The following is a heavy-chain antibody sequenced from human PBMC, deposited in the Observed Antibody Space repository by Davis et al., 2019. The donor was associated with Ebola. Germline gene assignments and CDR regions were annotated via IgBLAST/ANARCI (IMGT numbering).Heavy chain of an antibody. Sequence: PGGSLRLSCAASGFTFSSYAMSWVRQAPGKGLEWVSAISGSGGGTYYADSVKGRFTISRDNSKNTLYLQMNSLRTEDTAIYYCVRLTGNDAFDLWGQGTMVTVSS. CDR2: ISGSGGGT. CDR3: VRLTGNDAFDL. V-gene: IGHV3-23*01. J-gene: IGHJ3*01. D-gene: IGHD3-9*01. CDR1: GFTFSSYA.